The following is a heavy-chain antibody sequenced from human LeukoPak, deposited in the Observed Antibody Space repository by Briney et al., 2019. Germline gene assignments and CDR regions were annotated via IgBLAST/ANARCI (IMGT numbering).Heavy chain of an antibody. D-gene: IGHD6-13*01. Sequence: GGSLRLSCAASGFTFSDYYMSWVRQAPGKGLEWVSAISGSGGSTYYADSVKGRFTISRDNSKNTLYLQMNSLRAEDTAVYYCAKDRRIAAAGYYWFGPWGQGTLVTVSS. CDR2: ISGSGGST. CDR1: GFTFSDYY. CDR3: AKDRRIAAAGYYWFGP. J-gene: IGHJ5*02. V-gene: IGHV3-23*01.